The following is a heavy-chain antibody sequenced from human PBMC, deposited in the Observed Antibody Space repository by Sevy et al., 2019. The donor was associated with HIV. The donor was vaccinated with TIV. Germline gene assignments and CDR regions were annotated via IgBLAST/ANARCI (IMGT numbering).Heavy chain of an antibody. Sequence: SQTLSLTCAISXDSVSSNSAAWNWIRQSPSRGLERLGRTYYRSKWYNDYAVSVKSRITINPDTSKNQFSLQLNSVTPEDTAVYYCARGVIVXRFXXWLSETYYXXXYMXVXXXXTTVTVSS. D-gene: IGHD3-3*01. CDR3: ARGVIVXRFXXWLSETYYXXXYMXV. V-gene: IGHV6-1*01. J-gene: IGHJ6*03. CDR2: TYYRSKWYN. CDR1: XDSVSSNSAA.